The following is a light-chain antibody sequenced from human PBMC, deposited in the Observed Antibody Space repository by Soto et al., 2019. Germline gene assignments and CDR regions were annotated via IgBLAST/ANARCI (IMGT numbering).Light chain of an antibody. J-gene: IGKJ2*01. CDR1: QSVSSY. CDR3: MQSIKLPYT. V-gene: IGKV3-11*01. CDR2: DAS. Sequence: EIVLTQSPATLSLSPGERATLSCRASQSVSSYLAWYQQKPGQAPRLLIYDASNRATGIPARFSGSGSGTDFTLKISRVEADDVGIYYCMQSIKLPYTFGQGTKLEIK.